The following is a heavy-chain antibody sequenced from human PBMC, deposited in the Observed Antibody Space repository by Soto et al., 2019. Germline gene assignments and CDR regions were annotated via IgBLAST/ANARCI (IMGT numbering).Heavy chain of an antibody. CDR3: ARGGSLNYYYYYGMDV. CDR2: ISYDGSNK. CDR1: GFTFSSYA. V-gene: IGHV3-30-3*01. J-gene: IGHJ6*02. Sequence: GGSLRLSCAASGFTFSSYAMHWVRQAPGKGLEWVAVISYDGSNKYYADSVKGRFTISRDNSKNTLYLQMNSLRAEDTAVYYCARGGSLNYYYYYGMDVWGQGTTVTVSS. D-gene: IGHD1-26*01.